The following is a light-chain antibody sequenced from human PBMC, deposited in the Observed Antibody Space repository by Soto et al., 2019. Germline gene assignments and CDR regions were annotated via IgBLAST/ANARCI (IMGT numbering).Light chain of an antibody. CDR1: QSVSSSF. J-gene: IGKJ1*01. CDR3: QQYASSVT. CDR2: GAS. Sequence: EIVLTQSPGSLSLSPGERATLSCRASQSVSSSFFAWYQQKPGQAPRLLIYGASSRATSIPDRFSGSGSGTAFTLTISRLEPDDFAVYYCQQYASSVTFGQGTKVEIK. V-gene: IGKV3-20*01.